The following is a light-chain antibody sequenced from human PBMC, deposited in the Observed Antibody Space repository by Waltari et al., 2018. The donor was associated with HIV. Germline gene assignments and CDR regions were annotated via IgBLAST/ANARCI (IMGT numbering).Light chain of an antibody. CDR1: QDISNY. V-gene: IGKV1-16*02. CDR3: QQYSTYPYT. J-gene: IGKJ2*01. CDR2: SAS. Sequence: DIQMTQSPSSLSASVGDRVTITCRASQDISNYLAWFQQKPGIAPKSLIYSASSLQSGVPSKFSASGSGTDFTLTISSLQPEDFATYFCQQYSTYPYTFGQGTKLEIK.